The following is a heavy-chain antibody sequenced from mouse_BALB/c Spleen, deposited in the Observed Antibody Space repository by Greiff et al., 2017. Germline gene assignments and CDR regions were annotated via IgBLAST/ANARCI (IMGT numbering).Heavy chain of an antibody. CDR3: ARGREDYDGYFDV. CDR2: ISSGGST. J-gene: IGHJ1*01. D-gene: IGHD2-4*01. Sequence: EVKLVESGGGLVKPGGSLKLSCAASGFTFSSYTMSWVRQTPEKRLEWVATISSGGSTYYPDSVKGRFTISRDNARNILYLQMSSLRSEDTAMYYCARGREDYDGYFDVWGAGTTVTVSS. CDR1: GFTFSSYT. V-gene: IGHV5-6-5*01.